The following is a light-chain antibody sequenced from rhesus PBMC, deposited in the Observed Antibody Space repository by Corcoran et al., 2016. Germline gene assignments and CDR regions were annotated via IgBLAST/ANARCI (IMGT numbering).Light chain of an antibody. V-gene: IGKV4-1*01. J-gene: IGKJ2*01. CDR2: WAA. Sequence: DIVMTQSPDSLAVSLGERVTINCRSSQSLLYSSIKKHYLAWYKQKPGQAPNLLIYWAATRESGVPNRFSGSGSGTEVTLTISGLQAEDVAVYYCQQYYSSPLSCGQGTKVEIK. CDR1: QSLLYSSIKKHY. CDR3: QQYYSSPLS.